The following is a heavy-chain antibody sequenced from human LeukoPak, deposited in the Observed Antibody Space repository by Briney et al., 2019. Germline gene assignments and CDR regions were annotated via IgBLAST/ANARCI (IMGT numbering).Heavy chain of an antibody. J-gene: IGHJ6*03. CDR3: ARASPDHMTTVTRIHYYYYYMDV. D-gene: IGHD4-17*01. Sequence: GGSLRLSCAASGFTFSSYWMSWVRQAPGKGLEWVANIKQDGSEKYYVDSVKGRFTISRDNAKNSLYLQMNSLRAEDTAVYYCARASPDHMTTVTRIHYYYYYMDVWGKGTTVTVSS. V-gene: IGHV3-7*04. CDR2: IKQDGSEK. CDR1: GFTFSSYW.